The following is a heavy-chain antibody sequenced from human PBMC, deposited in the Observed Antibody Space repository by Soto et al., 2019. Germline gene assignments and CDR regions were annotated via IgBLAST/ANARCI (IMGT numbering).Heavy chain of an antibody. V-gene: IGHV4-59*08. J-gene: IGHJ4*02. CDR3: ARQNYDGWSGYYATTAPFDY. D-gene: IGHD3-3*01. CDR1: GGSISSYY. CDR2: IYYSGST. Sequence: PSETLSLTCTVSGGSISSYYWSWIRQPPGKGLEWIGYIYYSGSTNYNPSLKSRVTISVDTSKNQFSLKLSSVTAADTAVYYCARQNYDGWSGYYATTAPFDYWGQGTLVTVSS.